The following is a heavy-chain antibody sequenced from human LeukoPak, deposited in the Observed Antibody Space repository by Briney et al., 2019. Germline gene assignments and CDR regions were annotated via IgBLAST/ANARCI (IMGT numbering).Heavy chain of an antibody. CDR1: GFTFSNYA. V-gene: IGHV3-64*01. D-gene: IGHD3-16*01. CDR3: ARETRRGDAFDI. Sequence: GGSLRLPCAASGFTFSNYAMHWVRQAPGKRLEYVSAISSNGGSTYYANSVKGRFTISRDKSKNTVYLKMGSLRAEDMAVYYCARETRRGDAFDIWGQGTMVTVSS. CDR2: ISSNGGST. J-gene: IGHJ3*02.